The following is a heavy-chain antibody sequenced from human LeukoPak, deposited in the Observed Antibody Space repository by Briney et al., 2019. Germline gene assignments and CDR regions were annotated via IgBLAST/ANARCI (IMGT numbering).Heavy chain of an antibody. D-gene: IGHD3-10*01. Sequence: GESLEISCQASGSPFTSYWSAWVRQLPGKGLEGMRIIFPDDVDTTYSPSFQGQATISAEKSFSTASLQWSSLKASDTAIYYCARLGGDTYYFGSASYPNWYFDLWGRGTLVTVSS. V-gene: IGHV5-51*01. J-gene: IGHJ2*01. CDR1: GSPFTSYW. CDR2: IFPDDVDT. CDR3: ARLGGDTYYFGSASYPNWYFDL.